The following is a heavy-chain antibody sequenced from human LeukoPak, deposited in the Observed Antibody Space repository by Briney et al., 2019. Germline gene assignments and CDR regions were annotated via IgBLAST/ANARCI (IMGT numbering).Heavy chain of an antibody. CDR2: ITSGSSYI. Sequence: GGSLRLSCAASGFTFTSYTMNWVRQAPGKGLEWVSSITSGSSYIYYADSVKGRFTISRDNAKNSLCLQMTSLRVEDTAVYYCAKTYGHFDDWGQGTLVTVSS. J-gene: IGHJ4*02. D-gene: IGHD4-17*01. CDR1: GFTFTSYT. V-gene: IGHV3-21*01. CDR3: AKTYGHFDD.